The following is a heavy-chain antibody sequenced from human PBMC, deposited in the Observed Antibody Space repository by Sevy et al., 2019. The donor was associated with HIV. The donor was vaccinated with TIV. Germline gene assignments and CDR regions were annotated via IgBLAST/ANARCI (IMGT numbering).Heavy chain of an antibody. CDR2: FIPMFDTA. J-gene: IGHJ6*02. CDR3: AGSYFVSSGYSPLFYYGMDV. Sequence: ASVKVSCKASGGTFSNYAISWVRQAPGQGLEWMGGFIPMFDTANYAQKFQGKVTLTADGSTTTAYMELSSLSFDDTAVYYCAGSYFVSSGYSPLFYYGMDVWGQGTTVTVSS. D-gene: IGHD3-22*01. V-gene: IGHV1-69*13. CDR1: GGTFSNYA.